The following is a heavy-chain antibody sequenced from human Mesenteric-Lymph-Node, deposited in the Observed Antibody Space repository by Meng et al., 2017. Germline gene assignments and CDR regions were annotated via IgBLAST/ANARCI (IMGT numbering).Heavy chain of an antibody. V-gene: IGHV4-39*07. CDR2: IYYSGST. D-gene: IGHD2-15*01. CDR1: GGSIRSSRYY. Sequence: SETLSLTCTVSGGSIRSSRYYWGWIRQPPGKGLEWIGSIYYSGSTYYNPSLKSRVTISVDTSKNQFSLRLSSVTAADTAVYYCAGLFSSFKLCSGGSCYYHYYYYGMGVWGQGTTVTVSS. CDR3: AGLFSSFKLCSGGSCYYHYYYYGMGV. J-gene: IGHJ6*02.